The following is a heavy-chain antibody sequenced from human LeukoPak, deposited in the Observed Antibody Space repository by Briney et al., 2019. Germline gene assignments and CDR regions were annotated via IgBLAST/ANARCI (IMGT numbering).Heavy chain of an antibody. D-gene: IGHD3-16*01. Sequence: SEILSLTCTVSGGSISGYFWTWIRQPAGKGLEWIGRFHSSGGAKYNPSLKSRVTMSLDTSKNQFSLNLSSVTAEDTAMYYCAKDDDWGRFNHWGQGTLVTVSS. J-gene: IGHJ1*01. CDR3: AKDDDWGRFNH. CDR1: GGSISGYF. CDR2: FHSSGGA. V-gene: IGHV4-4*07.